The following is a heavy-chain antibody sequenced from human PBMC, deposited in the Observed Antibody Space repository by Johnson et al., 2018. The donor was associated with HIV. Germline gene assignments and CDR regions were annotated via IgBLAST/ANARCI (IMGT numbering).Heavy chain of an antibody. Sequence: VQLVESGGGLVQPGGSLRLSCAASGFTFSSYAMSWVRQAPGKGLEWVSVIYSVGSTYYADSVKGRFTISRDNSKNTLYLQMNSLRAEDTAVYYCARYNYGFGDAFDIWGQGTMVTVSS. D-gene: IGHD5-18*01. CDR2: IYSVGST. CDR1: GFTFSSYA. V-gene: IGHV3-66*02. J-gene: IGHJ3*02. CDR3: ARYNYGFGDAFDI.